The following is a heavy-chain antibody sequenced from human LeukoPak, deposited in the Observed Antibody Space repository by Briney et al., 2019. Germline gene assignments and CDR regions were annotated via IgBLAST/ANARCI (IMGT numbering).Heavy chain of an antibody. CDR3: ARDTRVEIINWFDP. CDR1: GGSINSYY. V-gene: IGHV4-59*12. Sequence: SETLSLTCTVSGGSINSYYWNWIRQPPGKGLEWIGYIYYSGSTNYNPSLKSRATISVDMSKNQFSLKLSSVTAADTAVYYCARDTRVEIINWFDPWGQGTLVTVSS. J-gene: IGHJ5*02. D-gene: IGHD5-24*01. CDR2: IYYSGST.